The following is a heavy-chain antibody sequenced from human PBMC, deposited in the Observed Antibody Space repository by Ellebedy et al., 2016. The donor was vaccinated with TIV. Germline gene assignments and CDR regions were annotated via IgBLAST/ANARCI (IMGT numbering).Heavy chain of an antibody. CDR3: ARHPAVAGAHYYYYYGMDV. CDR2: IYYSGST. CDR1: GGSISSSSYY. V-gene: IGHV4-39*01. J-gene: IGHJ6*02. Sequence: GSLRLXXTVSGGSISSSSYYWGWIRQPPGKGLEWIGSIYYSGSTYYNPSLKSRVTISVDTSKNQFSLKLSSVTAADTAVYYCARHPAVAGAHYYYYYGMDVWGQGTTVTVSS. D-gene: IGHD6-19*01.